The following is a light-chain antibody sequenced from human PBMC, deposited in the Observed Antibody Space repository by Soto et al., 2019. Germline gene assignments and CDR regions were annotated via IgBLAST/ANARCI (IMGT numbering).Light chain of an antibody. CDR2: GAS. CDR3: QQYGSSPPWT. CDR1: QSVSRSY. J-gene: IGKJ1*01. V-gene: IGKV3-20*01. Sequence: EIVLTQSPGTLSFSPGERATLSCRASQSVSRSYLAWYQQKPGQAPRLLIYGASSRATGIPDRFSGSGSGTDFTLTISRLEPEDFAGNYCQQYGSSPPWTFGQGTKVEIK.